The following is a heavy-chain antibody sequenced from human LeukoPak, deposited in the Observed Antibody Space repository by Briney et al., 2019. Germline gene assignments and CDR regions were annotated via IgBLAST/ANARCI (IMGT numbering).Heavy chain of an antibody. Sequence: SETLSLTCTVSGGSISSGSYYWSWIRQPAGKGLEWIGRIYTGGSTNHNPSLKSRVTISVDTSKNQFSLKQSSVTAADTALYYCARDSLLPSAMGYYYMDVWGKGTTVTVSS. D-gene: IGHD2-2*01. CDR2: IYTGGST. V-gene: IGHV4-61*02. CDR3: ARDSLLPSAMGYYYMDV. J-gene: IGHJ6*03. CDR1: GGSISSGSYY.